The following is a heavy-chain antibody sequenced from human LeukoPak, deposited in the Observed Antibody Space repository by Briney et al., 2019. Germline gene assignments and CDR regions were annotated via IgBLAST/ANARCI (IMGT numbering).Heavy chain of an antibody. CDR2: IYPGDSDT. J-gene: IGHJ4*02. CDR3: GRVYNGVFDY. V-gene: IGHV5-51*01. Sequence: GESLQISCKGTGYIFSTYWIGWVRQLPGKGLEWMGIIYPGDSDTRYSPSFRGQVTISADKSINTAYLQWSSLKASDTAMYYCGRVYNGVFDYWGQGTLVTVSS. CDR1: GYIFSTYW. D-gene: IGHD5-24*01.